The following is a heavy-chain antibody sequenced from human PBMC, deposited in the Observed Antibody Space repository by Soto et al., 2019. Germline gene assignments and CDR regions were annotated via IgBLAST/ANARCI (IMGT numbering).Heavy chain of an antibody. CDR2: ISSSSSYI. D-gene: IGHD2-2*01. CDR1: GFTFSSYS. J-gene: IGHJ4*02. Sequence: GGSLRLSCAASGFTFSSYSMNWVRQAPGKGLEWVSSISSSSSYIYYADSVKGRFTISRDNAKNSLYLQMNSLRAEDTAVYYCARDIDPYCSSTSCYLDYGDSFFDYWGQGTLVTVSS. V-gene: IGHV3-21*01. CDR3: ARDIDPYCSSTSCYLDYGDSFFDY.